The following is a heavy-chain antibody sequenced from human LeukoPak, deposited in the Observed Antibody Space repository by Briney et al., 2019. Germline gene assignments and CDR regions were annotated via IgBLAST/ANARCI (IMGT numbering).Heavy chain of an antibody. CDR3: AGHRAEMATITDDTFDM. V-gene: IGHV4-4*09. CDR1: GTSITPYS. Sequence: PSETLSLTCSVSGTSITPYSWSWIRQPPGRGLEWIGYFYTSGNTHQNPSLKRRVTMSIDASKNQFSLRLTSMTAADTAVYYCAGHRAEMATITDDTFDMWGQGTMVTVSS. D-gene: IGHD5-24*01. CDR2: FYTSGNT. J-gene: IGHJ3*02.